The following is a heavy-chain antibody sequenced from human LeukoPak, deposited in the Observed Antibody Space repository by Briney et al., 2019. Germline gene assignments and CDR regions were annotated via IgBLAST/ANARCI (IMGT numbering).Heavy chain of an antibody. CDR1: GFTFSSYS. D-gene: IGHD6-19*01. CDR3: ARRGAVAGTVDY. V-gene: IGHV3-21*01. Sequence: GGSLRLSCAASGFTFSSYSMNWVRQAPGKGLEWVSSISSSSSYIYYADSVKGRFTISRDNAKNTLYLQMNSLRAEDTAVYYCARRGAVAGTVDYWGQGTLVTVSS. J-gene: IGHJ4*02. CDR2: ISSSSSYI.